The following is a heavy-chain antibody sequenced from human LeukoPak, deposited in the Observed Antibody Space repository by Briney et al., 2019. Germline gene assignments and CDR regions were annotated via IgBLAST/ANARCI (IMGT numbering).Heavy chain of an antibody. Sequence: PGGSLRLSCAASGFTFSSYWMSWVRQAPGKGLEWVANIKQDGSEKYYADSVKGRFTISRDNAKNSLYLQMSSLRAEDTAVYYCARDPGLEGIFGVVFYYGMDVWGQGTTVTVSS. CDR1: GFTFSSYW. J-gene: IGHJ6*02. CDR3: ARDPGLEGIFGVVFYYGMDV. CDR2: IKQDGSEK. V-gene: IGHV3-7*01. D-gene: IGHD3-3*01.